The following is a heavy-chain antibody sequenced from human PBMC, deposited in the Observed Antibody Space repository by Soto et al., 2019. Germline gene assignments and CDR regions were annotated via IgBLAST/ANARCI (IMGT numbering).Heavy chain of an antibody. CDR2: ITPFNGNT. CDR1: GYTFTYRY. V-gene: IGHV1-45*02. Sequence: QMQLVQSGAEVKKTGSSVKVSCKASGYTFTYRYLHWVRQAPGQALEWMGWITPFNGNTNYAQKFQDRVXXTXDXSMSTAYMEQSSLRSEDTAMYYCASLRFLDYYGMDVWGQGTTVTVSS. D-gene: IGHD3-3*01. CDR3: ASLRFLDYYGMDV. J-gene: IGHJ6*02.